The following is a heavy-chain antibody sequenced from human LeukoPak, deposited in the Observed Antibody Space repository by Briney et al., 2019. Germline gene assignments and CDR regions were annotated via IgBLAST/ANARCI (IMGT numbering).Heavy chain of an antibody. J-gene: IGHJ6*02. CDR3: AKDGSQYSSYYYGMDV. D-gene: IGHD5-18*01. CDR2: IRYDGSNK. CDR1: GFTFSSYG. Sequence: PGGPLRLSCAASGFTFSSYGMHCVRQAPGKGLEWVAYIRYDGSNKYYADSVKGRFTISRDNSKNTLYLQMNSLRAEDTAVYYCAKDGSQYSSYYYGMDVWGQGTTVTVSS. V-gene: IGHV3-30*02.